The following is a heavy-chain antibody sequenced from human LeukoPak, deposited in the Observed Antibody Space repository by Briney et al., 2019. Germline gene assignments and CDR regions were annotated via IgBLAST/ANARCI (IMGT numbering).Heavy chain of an antibody. V-gene: IGHV3-74*01. CDR2: IKFDGSLA. D-gene: IGHD3-16*01. CDR1: GFTFSTYW. CDR3: VTGHYDSRMYFDL. Sequence: PGGSLRLSCTASGFTFSTYWIHWVRQAPGKGLVWVSQIKFDGSLASCADSVKGRFTISRDNAKNTLYLQMNSLGTEDTAVYYCVTGHYDSRMYFDLWGRGTLDTVSS. J-gene: IGHJ2*01.